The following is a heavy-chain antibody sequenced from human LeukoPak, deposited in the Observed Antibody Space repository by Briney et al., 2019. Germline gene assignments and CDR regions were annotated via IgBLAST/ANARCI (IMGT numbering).Heavy chain of an antibody. CDR1: GFTVSRNY. Sequence: PGGSLRLSCAASGFTVSRNYMSWVRQAPGKGLEWVSVIYSGGSTYYADSVKGRFTISRDNSKNTLYLQMNSLRAEDTAVYYCAREDRYGSGTYNWFDPWGQGTLVTVSS. J-gene: IGHJ5*02. D-gene: IGHD3-10*01. CDR3: AREDRYGSGTYNWFDP. V-gene: IGHV3-66*02. CDR2: IYSGGST.